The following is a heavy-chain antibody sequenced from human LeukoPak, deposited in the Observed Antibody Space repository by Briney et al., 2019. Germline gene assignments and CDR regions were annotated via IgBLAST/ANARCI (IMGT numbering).Heavy chain of an antibody. V-gene: IGHV1-18*01. CDR2: ISAYNGNTNGNT. J-gene: IGHJ5*02. CDR1: GYTFSSYG. D-gene: IGHD1-26*01. Sequence: ASVKVSCKASGYTFSSYGISWVRQAPGQGLEWMGWISAYNGNTNGNTNYAQKFQGRVTMTTDTSTSTAYMGLRSLRSDDTAVYYCARGASGSYSWFDPWGQGTLVTVSS. CDR3: ARGASGSYSWFDP.